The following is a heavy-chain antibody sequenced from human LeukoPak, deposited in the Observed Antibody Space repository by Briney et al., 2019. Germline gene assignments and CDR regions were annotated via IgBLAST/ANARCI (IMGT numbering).Heavy chain of an antibody. CDR2: IYYSGST. CDR1: GGSISSSSYY. V-gene: IGHV4-39*01. CDR3: ARHISLRLSRRGFDY. Sequence: KPSETVSLTCTVSGGSISSSSYYWGWIRQPPGKGLEWIGSIYYSGSTYYNPSLKSRVTISVDTSKNQFSLKLSSVTAADTAVYYCARHISLRLSRRGFDYWGQGTLVTVSS. D-gene: IGHD3-3*02. J-gene: IGHJ4*02.